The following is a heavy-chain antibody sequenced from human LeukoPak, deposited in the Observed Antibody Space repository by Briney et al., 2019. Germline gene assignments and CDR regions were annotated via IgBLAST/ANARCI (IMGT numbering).Heavy chain of an antibody. V-gene: IGHV3-7*04. CDR1: GFTFSSYW. CDR3: ARDWPPNWFDP. CDR2: IKQDGSEK. J-gene: IGHJ5*02. Sequence: GGSLRLSCAASGFTFSSYWMSWVRQAPGKGLEWVANIKQDGSEKYYVDSVKGRFTISRDNAKNSLYLQVNSLRAEETAVYYCARDWPPNWFDPWGQGTLVTVSS.